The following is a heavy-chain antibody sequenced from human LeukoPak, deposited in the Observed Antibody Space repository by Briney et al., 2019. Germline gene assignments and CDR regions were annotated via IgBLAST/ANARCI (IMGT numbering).Heavy chain of an antibody. D-gene: IGHD6-6*01. CDR3: ARGRGMRSIAARVQYYYYYMDV. Sequence: SETLSLTCAVYGGSFSGYYWSWIRQPPGKGLEWIGEINHSGSTNYNPSLKSRVTISVDTSKNQFSLKLSSVTAADTAVYYCARGRGMRSIAARVQYYYYYMDVRGKGTTVTVSS. CDR1: GGSFSGYY. J-gene: IGHJ6*03. V-gene: IGHV4-34*01. CDR2: INHSGST.